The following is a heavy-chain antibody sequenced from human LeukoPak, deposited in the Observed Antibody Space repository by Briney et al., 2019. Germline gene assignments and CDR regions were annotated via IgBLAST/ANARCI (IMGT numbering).Heavy chain of an antibody. D-gene: IGHD1-26*01. Sequence: GGSLRLSCAASGFTFSSYGMSWVRQAPGKGLEWVSAISGSGGSTYYADSVKGRFTISRDNSMNTLYLQMNSLRVEDTAVYYCARVPIVGASMSDYWGQGTLVTVSS. V-gene: IGHV3-23*01. J-gene: IGHJ4*02. CDR1: GFTFSSYG. CDR2: ISGSGGST. CDR3: ARVPIVGASMSDY.